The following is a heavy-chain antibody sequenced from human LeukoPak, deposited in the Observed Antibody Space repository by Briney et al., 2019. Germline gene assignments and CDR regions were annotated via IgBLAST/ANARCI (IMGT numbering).Heavy chain of an antibody. CDR2: VKEDGSEK. CDR1: GFTFSSYW. Sequence: GGSLRLSCAASGFTFSSYWMTWVRQAPGKGPEWVANVKEDGSEKHYVDSVKGRFTISRDNAKNSLYLQMNSLRAEDTAVYYCTRDSYTNTWHEEGRDYWGRGTLVTVSS. J-gene: IGHJ4*02. V-gene: IGHV3-7*01. CDR3: TRDSYTNTWHEEGRDY. D-gene: IGHD2-2*02.